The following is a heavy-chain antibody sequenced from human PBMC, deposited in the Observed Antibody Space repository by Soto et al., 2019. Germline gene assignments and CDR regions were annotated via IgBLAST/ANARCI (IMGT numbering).Heavy chain of an antibody. D-gene: IGHD6-6*01. Sequence: SETLSLTCTVSGGSISSSSYYWGWIRQPPGKGLEWIGSIYYSGSTYYNPSLKSRVTISVDTSKNQFSLKLSSVTAADTAVYYCARDGRVLPQLVPNWFDPWGQGTLVTVSS. CDR3: ARDGRVLPQLVPNWFDP. V-gene: IGHV4-39*07. CDR1: GGSISSSSYY. CDR2: IYYSGST. J-gene: IGHJ5*02.